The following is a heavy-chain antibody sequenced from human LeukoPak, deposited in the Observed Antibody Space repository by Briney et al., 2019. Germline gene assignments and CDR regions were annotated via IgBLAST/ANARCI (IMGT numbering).Heavy chain of an antibody. CDR3: ARYYYDSSGYYHYYYYYYMDV. J-gene: IGHJ6*03. CDR2: IRYDGSNK. D-gene: IGHD3-22*01. Sequence: PGGSLRLSCAASGFTFSSYGMHWVRQAPGKGLEWVAFIRYDGSNKYYADSVKGRFTISRDNAKNSLYLQMNSLRAEDTAVYYCARYYYDSSGYYHYYYYYYMDVWGKGTTVTISS. CDR1: GFTFSSYG. V-gene: IGHV3-30*02.